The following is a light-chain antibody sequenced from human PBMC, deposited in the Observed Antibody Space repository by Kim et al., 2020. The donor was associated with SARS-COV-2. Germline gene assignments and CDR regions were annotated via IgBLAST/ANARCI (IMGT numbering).Light chain of an antibody. J-gene: IGLJ1*01. Sequence: SYELTQPPSVSVSPGQTASITCSGYKLGDKYVSWYQQKPGQSPVVVIYQDNQRPSGIPERFSGSNSGNTATLTISGPQAMDEADYYCQAWDSSTHNYVFGAGTEVSVL. V-gene: IGLV3-1*01. CDR2: QDN. CDR3: QAWDSSTHNYV. CDR1: KLGDKY.